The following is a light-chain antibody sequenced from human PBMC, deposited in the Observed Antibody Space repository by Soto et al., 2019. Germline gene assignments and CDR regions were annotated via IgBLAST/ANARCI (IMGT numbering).Light chain of an antibody. Sequence: DIQMTQSPPSLSASVGDRVTITCQASQDIGNSLNWFQHKPGKAPNLVIYDASNLEIGVPSRFSGSGSGTDFTFTISSLRPEEIATYYCQKSDHLPLFGPGTKGESK. CDR3: QKSDHLPL. CDR2: DAS. J-gene: IGKJ3*01. CDR1: QDIGNS. V-gene: IGKV1-33*01.